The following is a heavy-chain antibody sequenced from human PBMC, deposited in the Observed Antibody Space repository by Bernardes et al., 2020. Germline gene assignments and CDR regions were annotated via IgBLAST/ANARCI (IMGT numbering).Heavy chain of an antibody. D-gene: IGHD2-2*01. CDR1: GGSISTYY. V-gene: IGHV4-59*01. CDR2: IYYSGST. J-gene: IGHJ5*02. CDR3: ARGPYCRSIDCPRGRWFDP. Sequence: SETLSLTCTVSGGSISTYYWSWIRQPPGKGLEWIGYIYYSGSTNYNPSLKSRVTISVDTSKNQFSLRLSSVTAADTAVYYCARGPYCRSIDCPRGRWFDPWGQGTLVTVSS.